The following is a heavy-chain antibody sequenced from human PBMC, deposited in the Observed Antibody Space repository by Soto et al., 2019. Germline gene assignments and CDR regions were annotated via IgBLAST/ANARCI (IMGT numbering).Heavy chain of an antibody. D-gene: IGHD3-10*01. CDR2: IYYSGGT. J-gene: IGHJ2*01. CDR3: ARGGPGDGYFDL. CDR1: GASIRSGGYY. Sequence: QVQLQESGPGLVKPSQTLSLTCSVSGASIRSGGYYWSRIRQTPGKGLEWIGYIYYSGGTYFNPSLRSRVTMSVDTSENQFSLKLSSVTAADTAVYHCARGGPGDGYFDLWGRGTMVAVSS. V-gene: IGHV4-31*03.